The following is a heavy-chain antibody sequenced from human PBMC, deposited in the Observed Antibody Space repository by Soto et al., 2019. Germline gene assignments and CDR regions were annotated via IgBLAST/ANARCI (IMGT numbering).Heavy chain of an antibody. V-gene: IGHV3-23*01. CDR1: GFTFSNYA. J-gene: IGHJ4*02. D-gene: IGHD3-16*01. Sequence: PGGSLRLSCAASGFTFSNYAMNWVRQAPGKGLEWVASISGGRDRTYYPDSVKGRFTISRDNSKNTFHLQMNSLRAEDTATYYTASYHQSYYHNYVSTFFDYSGQGALVTVSS. CDR3: ASYHQSYYHNYVSTFFDY. CDR2: ISGGRDRT.